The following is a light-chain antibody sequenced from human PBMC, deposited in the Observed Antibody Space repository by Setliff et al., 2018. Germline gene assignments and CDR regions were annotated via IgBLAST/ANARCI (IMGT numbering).Light chain of an antibody. J-gene: IGLJ1*01. CDR3: SSYTSRSTDV. V-gene: IGLV2-14*03. CDR1: NSDVGGYNY. CDR2: DVS. Sequence: QSALTQPAAVSGSPGQSITISCAGTNSDVGGYNYVSWCQKHPNKAPQLLIYDVSMRPSGVSDRFSGSKSGDTASLTISGLRAEDEADCYCSSYTSRSTDVFGTGTKVTVL.